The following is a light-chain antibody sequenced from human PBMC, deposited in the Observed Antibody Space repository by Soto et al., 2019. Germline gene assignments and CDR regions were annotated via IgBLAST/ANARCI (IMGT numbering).Light chain of an antibody. J-gene: IGKJ5*01. CDR3: MQALQTPPIT. CDR1: QSLLHSNGYNY. CDR2: LGS. V-gene: IGKV2-28*01. Sequence: DIVMTQSPLSLPVTPGEPASISCRSSQSLLHSNGYNYLDWYLQKPGQSPQLLVYLGSNRASGVPDRFSGSGSGTDFTLKISRVEAEDVGVHYCMQALQTPPITVGQGTRLEIK.